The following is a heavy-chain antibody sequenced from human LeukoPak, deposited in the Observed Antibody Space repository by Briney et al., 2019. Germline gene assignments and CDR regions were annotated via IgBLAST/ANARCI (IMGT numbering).Heavy chain of an antibody. V-gene: IGHV3-23*01. Sequence: GGSLRLSCAASGFTFSSYAMSWVRQAPGKGLEWVSAISGSGGSTYYADSVKGRFTISRDNAKNSLYLQMNSLRAEDTALYYCAKDRSYGYYFDYWGQGTLVTVSS. CDR3: AKDRSYGYYFDY. CDR1: GFTFSSYA. CDR2: ISGSGGST. D-gene: IGHD5-18*01. J-gene: IGHJ4*02.